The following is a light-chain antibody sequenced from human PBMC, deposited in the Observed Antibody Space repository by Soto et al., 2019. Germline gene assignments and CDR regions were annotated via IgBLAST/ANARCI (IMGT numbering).Light chain of an antibody. CDR3: QQDGSLPLT. CDR1: QSVSSDY. V-gene: IGKV3-20*01. CDR2: RAS. J-gene: IGKJ4*01. Sequence: EIVLTQSPGTLSLSPRERATLSCRASQSVSSDYLAWYQQKPGQTPKVLIHRASSRATGIPDRFSGSGSGTDFTLTISRREPEDCAVYYCQQDGSLPLTFGGGTKVEIK.